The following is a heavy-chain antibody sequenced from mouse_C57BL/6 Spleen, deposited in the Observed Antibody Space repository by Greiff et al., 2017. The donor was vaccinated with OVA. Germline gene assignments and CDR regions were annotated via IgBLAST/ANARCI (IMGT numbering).Heavy chain of an antibody. J-gene: IGHJ2*01. CDR3: ARHRVTTERCCD. V-gene: IGHV5-6*01. Sequence: EVKLLESGGDLVKPGGSLKLSCAASGFTFSSYGMYWVRQTPDKRLEWVATISSGGSCTYYPDSVKGRFTISRDNAKNTLYLQMSSLKSEDTAMYCGARHRVTTERCCDRGQGTTVTVAS. CDR2: ISSGGSCT. CDR1: GFTFSSYG. D-gene: IGHD2-2*01.